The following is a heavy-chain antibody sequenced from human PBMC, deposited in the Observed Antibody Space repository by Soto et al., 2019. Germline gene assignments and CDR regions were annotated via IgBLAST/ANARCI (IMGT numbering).Heavy chain of an antibody. CDR1: GFTFSSYA. Sequence: GGSLRLSCAASGFTFSSYAMSWVRQAPGKGLEWVSAISGSGGSTYYADSVKGRFTISRDNSKNTLYLQMNSLRAEDTAVYYCAKGTPPGYYGSGSYYDPFDYWGQGTLVTVS. D-gene: IGHD3-10*01. V-gene: IGHV3-23*01. J-gene: IGHJ4*02. CDR3: AKGTPPGYYGSGSYYDPFDY. CDR2: ISGSGGST.